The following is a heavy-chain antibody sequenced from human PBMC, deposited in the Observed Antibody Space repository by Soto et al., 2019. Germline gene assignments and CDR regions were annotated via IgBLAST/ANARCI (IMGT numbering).Heavy chain of an antibody. Sequence: QVQLQESGPGLVKPSQTLSLTCTVSGGSISSGGYYWSWIRQHPGKGLEWIGYIYYSGSTYYNPSLKSRVTISVDTSKNQFYLKLSSVTAADTAVYYCARGVLFGELFPEYFDYWGQGTLVTVSS. CDR2: IYYSGST. D-gene: IGHD3-10*01. V-gene: IGHV4-31*03. CDR3: ARGVLFGELFPEYFDY. CDR1: GGSISSGGYY. J-gene: IGHJ4*02.